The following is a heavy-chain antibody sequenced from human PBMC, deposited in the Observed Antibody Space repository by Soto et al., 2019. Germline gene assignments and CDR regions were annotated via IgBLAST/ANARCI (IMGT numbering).Heavy chain of an antibody. Sequence: SETLSLTCAVYGGSFSGYYWSWIRQPPGKGLEWIGEINHSGSTNYNPSLKSRVTISVDTSKNQFSLKLSSVTAADTAVYYCARVTGGRTELGYCSSTSCYFDYWGQGTLVTVSS. V-gene: IGHV4-34*01. J-gene: IGHJ4*02. D-gene: IGHD2-2*01. CDR2: INHSGST. CDR1: GGSFSGYY. CDR3: ARVTGGRTELGYCSSTSCYFDY.